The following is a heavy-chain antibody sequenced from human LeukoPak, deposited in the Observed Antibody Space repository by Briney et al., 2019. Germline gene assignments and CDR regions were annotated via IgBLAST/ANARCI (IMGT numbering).Heavy chain of an antibody. CDR3: ARLDSGYDEDRDY. Sequence: PSETLSLTCTVSGGSISSSSYYWGWIRQPPRKGLEWIGSIYYSGSTNYNPSLKSRVTISVDTSKNQFSLKLSSVTAADTAVYYCARLDSGYDEDRDYWGQGTLVTVSS. D-gene: IGHD5-12*01. V-gene: IGHV4-39*07. CDR1: GGSISSSSYY. J-gene: IGHJ4*02. CDR2: IYYSGST.